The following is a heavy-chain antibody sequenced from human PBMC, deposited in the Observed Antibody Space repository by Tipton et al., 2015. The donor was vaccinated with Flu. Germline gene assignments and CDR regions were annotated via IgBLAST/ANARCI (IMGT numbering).Heavy chain of an antibody. CDR3: ARDEGVVNYYFGMDV. CDR1: GFTFSSYW. Sequence: RSLRLSCAASGFTFSSYWMNWVRQAPGKGLEWVAVIWYDGSNEHYSDSVKGRFTISRDNSKKTLYLQMNNLRVEDTAVYYCARDEGVVNYYFGMDVWGQGTTVTVSS. J-gene: IGHJ6*02. CDR2: IWYDGSNE. V-gene: IGHV3-33*08.